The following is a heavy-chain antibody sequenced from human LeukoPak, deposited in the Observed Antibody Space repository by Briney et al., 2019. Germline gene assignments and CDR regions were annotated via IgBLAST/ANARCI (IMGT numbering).Heavy chain of an antibody. V-gene: IGHV1-2*02. CDR3: ARDDSSSSIFDY. D-gene: IGHD6-6*01. Sequence: VSVKVSCKASGYTFTGYYMHWVRQAPGQGLEWMGWINPNSGGTNYAQKFQGRVTMTRDTSISTAYMELSRLRSDDTAVYYCARDDSSSSIFDYWGQGTLVTVSS. J-gene: IGHJ4*02. CDR1: GYTFTGYY. CDR2: INPNSGGT.